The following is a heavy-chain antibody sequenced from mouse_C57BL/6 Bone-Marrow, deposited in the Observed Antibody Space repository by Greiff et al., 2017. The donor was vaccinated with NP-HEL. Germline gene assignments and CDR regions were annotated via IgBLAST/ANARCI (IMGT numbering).Heavy chain of an antibody. V-gene: IGHV2-5*01. D-gene: IGHD1-1*01. J-gene: IGHJ4*01. CDR1: GFSLTSYG. Sequence: VKLMESGPGLVQPSQSLSITCTVSGFSLTSYGVHWVRQSPGKGLEWLGVIWRGGSTDYTAAFMSRLSITKDNSKSQVFFKMNSLQADDTAIYYCAKGIYYGSSYHYYAMDYWGQGTSVTVSS. CDR2: IWRGGST. CDR3: AKGIYYGSSYHYYAMDY.